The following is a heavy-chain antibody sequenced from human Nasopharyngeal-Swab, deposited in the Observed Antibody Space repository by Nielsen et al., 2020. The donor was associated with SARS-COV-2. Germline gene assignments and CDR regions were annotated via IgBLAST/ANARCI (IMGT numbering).Heavy chain of an antibody. CDR2: IIPIFGTA. CDR1: GGTFSSYA. D-gene: IGHD2-21*01. Sequence: SVKVSCKASGGTFSSYAISWVRQAPGQGLEWMGGIIPIFGTANYAQKFQGRVTITADESTSTAYMELSSLRSEDTAVYYCARAKGPPVIAETAFDIWGQGTMVTVSS. V-gene: IGHV1-69*13. CDR3: ARAKGPPVIAETAFDI. J-gene: IGHJ3*02.